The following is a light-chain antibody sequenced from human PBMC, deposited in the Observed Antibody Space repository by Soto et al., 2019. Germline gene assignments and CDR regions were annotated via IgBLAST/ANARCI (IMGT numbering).Light chain of an antibody. CDR1: SSNIGSYT. J-gene: IGLJ1*01. CDR2: SNS. V-gene: IGLV1-44*01. CDR3: AAWDDSLNGYV. Sequence: QLVLIQPPSASGTPGQRVTVSCSGGSSNIGSYTVNWYQQLPGAAPKLLIYSNSQRPSGVPDRFSASKSGTSASLAISGLQPEGEAEYYCAAWDDSLNGYVFGPGTQLTVL.